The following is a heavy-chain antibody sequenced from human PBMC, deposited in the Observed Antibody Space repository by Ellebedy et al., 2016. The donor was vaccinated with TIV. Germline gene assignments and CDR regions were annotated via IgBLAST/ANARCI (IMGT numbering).Heavy chain of an antibody. CDR3: AKASYLRSWYSELDY. J-gene: IGHJ4*02. D-gene: IGHD6-13*01. CDR1: GFTFSNFW. V-gene: IGHV3-7*01. Sequence: GGSLRLXXAASGFTFSNFWMSWVRQAPGKGLEWVANIKHDGSEKYYADSVRGRFTISRDDSKNTLYLQMSGLRAEDTAMFYCAKASYLRSWYSELDYWGQGTLVTVSS. CDR2: IKHDGSEK.